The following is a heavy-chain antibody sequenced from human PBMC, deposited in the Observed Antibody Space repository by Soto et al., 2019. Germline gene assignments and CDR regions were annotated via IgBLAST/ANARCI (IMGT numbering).Heavy chain of an antibody. CDR1: GYTFTGYP. CDR2: INPENGNT. CDR3: ASGFATCRLDP. Sequence: AASVKVSCKASGYTFTGYPIDWVRQAPGQRLEWMGWINPENGNTKSSQKFQDRVIITRDTSTNTAYMDLSSLTSEDTAVYYCASGFATCRLDPWGQGTLVTVSS. V-gene: IGHV1-3*01. J-gene: IGHJ5*02. D-gene: IGHD2-2*01.